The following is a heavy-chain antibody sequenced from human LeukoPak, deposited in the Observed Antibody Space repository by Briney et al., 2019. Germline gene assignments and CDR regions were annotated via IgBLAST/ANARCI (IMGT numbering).Heavy chain of an antibody. V-gene: IGHV3-9*01. Sequence: GGSLRLSCAASGFSFSNSWMHWVRQAPGKGLEWVSGISWNSGSIGYADSVKGRFTISRDNAKNSLYLQMNSLRAEDTALYYCAKDMSTTIFGVVSAFDPWGQGTLVTVSS. CDR1: GFSFSNSW. D-gene: IGHD3-3*01. CDR2: ISWNSGSI. J-gene: IGHJ5*02. CDR3: AKDMSTTIFGVVSAFDP.